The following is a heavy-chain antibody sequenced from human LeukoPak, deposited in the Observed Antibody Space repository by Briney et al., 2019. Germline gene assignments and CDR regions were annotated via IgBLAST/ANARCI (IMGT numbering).Heavy chain of an antibody. CDR3: ARDVRPDY. CDR1: GFTFSSYW. D-gene: IGHD6-6*01. Sequence: AGESLKISCAASGFTFSSYWMSWVRRAPGEGLEWVANIKQDGTEKYYMDSVKGRFSISRDNAKNSLYLQMNALRAEDTAVYYCARDVRPDYWGQGTLVTVST. V-gene: IGHV3-7*04. CDR2: IKQDGTEK. J-gene: IGHJ4*02.